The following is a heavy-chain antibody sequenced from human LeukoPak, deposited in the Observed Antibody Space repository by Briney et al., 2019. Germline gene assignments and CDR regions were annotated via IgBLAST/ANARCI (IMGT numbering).Heavy chain of an antibody. CDR3: ARAIEGPGWFDP. CDR2: IYYSGST. Sequence: SETLSLTCTVSGGSISSSSYYWGWIRQPPGKGLEWIGSIYYSGSTYYNPSLKSRVTISVDTSKNQFSLKLSSVTAADTAVYYCARAIEGPGWFDPWGQGTLVTVSS. D-gene: IGHD3-16*02. V-gene: IGHV4-39*07. CDR1: GGSISSSSYY. J-gene: IGHJ5*02.